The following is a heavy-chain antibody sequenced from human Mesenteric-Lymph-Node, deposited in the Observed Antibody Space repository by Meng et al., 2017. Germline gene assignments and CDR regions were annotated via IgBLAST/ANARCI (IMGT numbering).Heavy chain of an antibody. Sequence: SVKVSCKASGGTFSSYAISWVRQAPGQGLEWMGGIIPIFGTANYAQKFQGRVTITADESTSTAYMELSSLRSEDTAVYYCARVGGIVAPDAFDIWGQGTMVTVSS. CDR2: IIPIFGTA. D-gene: IGHD2-15*01. J-gene: IGHJ3*02. CDR3: ARVGGIVAPDAFDI. V-gene: IGHV1-69*13. CDR1: GGTFSSYA.